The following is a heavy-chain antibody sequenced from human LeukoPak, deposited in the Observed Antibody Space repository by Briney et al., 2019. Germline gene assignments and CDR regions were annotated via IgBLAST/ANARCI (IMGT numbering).Heavy chain of an antibody. CDR2: FDPEDGET. Sequence: ASVKVSCKVSGYTLTELSMHWVRQAPGKGLEWMGGFDPEDGETIYAQKFQGRVTMTEDTSTDTAYMELSSLRSEDTAVYYCATAATVVTPGDYYYYGMDVWGQGTTVTVSS. D-gene: IGHD4-23*01. V-gene: IGHV1-24*01. J-gene: IGHJ6*02. CDR1: GYTLTELS. CDR3: ATAATVVTPGDYYYYGMDV.